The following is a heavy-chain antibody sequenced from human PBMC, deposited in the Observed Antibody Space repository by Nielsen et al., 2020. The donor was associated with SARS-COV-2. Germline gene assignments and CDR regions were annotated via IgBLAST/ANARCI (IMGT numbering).Heavy chain of an antibody. CDR1: GFTFSSYA. CDR2: IWYDGSNK. CDR3: ARDLGGYDRGAFDI. Sequence: GGSLRLSCAASGFTFSSYAMSWVRQAPGKGLEWVAVIWYDGSNKYYADSVKGRFTISRDNSKNTLYLQMNSLRAEDTAVYYCARDLGGYDRGAFDIWGQGTMVTVSS. V-gene: IGHV3-33*08. D-gene: IGHD3-10*02. J-gene: IGHJ3*02.